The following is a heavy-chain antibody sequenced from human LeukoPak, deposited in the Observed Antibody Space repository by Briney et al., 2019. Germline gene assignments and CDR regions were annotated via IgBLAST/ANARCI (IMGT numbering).Heavy chain of an antibody. J-gene: IGHJ5*02. CDR2: IYSGGST. V-gene: IGHV3-53*01. CDR1: GFTVSSNY. Sequence: GGSLRLSCAASGFTVSSNYMSWVRQAPGKGLEWVSVIYSGGSTYYADSVKGRFTFSRDNSKNTLYLQMNSLRAEDTAVYYCAREGPYSGYDPWGQGTLVTVSS. CDR3: AREGPYSGYDP. D-gene: IGHD5-12*01.